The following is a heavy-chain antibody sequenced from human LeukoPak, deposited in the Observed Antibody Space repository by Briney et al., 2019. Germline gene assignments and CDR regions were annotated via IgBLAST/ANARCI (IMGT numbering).Heavy chain of an antibody. CDR1: GGSFSGYY. CDR3: ARLTNYYYMDV. V-gene: IGHV4-34*01. D-gene: IGHD1-1*01. Sequence: SETLSLTCAVYGGSFSGYYWSWIRQPPGKGLEWIGEINHSGSTNYNPSLKSRVTISVDTSKNQFSLKLNSVTATDTAVYYCARLTNYYYMDVWGKGTTVTISS. CDR2: INHSGST. J-gene: IGHJ6*03.